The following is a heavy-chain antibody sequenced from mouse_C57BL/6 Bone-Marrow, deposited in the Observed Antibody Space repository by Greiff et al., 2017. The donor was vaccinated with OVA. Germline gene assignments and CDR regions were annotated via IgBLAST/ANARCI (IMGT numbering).Heavy chain of an antibody. CDR3: ARLRGGDY. V-gene: IGHV2-2*01. CDR1: GFSLTSYG. Sequence: VQLQESGPGLVQPSQSLSITCTVSGFSLTSYGVHWVRQSPGQGLEWLGVIWRGGSTDYNAAFISRLSISKDNSKSQVFFKMNSLQADDAAIYYCARLRGGDYWGQGTTLTVSS. J-gene: IGHJ2*01. CDR2: IWRGGST. D-gene: IGHD1-1*01.